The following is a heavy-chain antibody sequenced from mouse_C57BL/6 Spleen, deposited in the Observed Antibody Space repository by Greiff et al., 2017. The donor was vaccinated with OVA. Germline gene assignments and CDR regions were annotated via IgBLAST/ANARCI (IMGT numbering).Heavy chain of an antibody. CDR3: ARDDGYSYFDY. J-gene: IGHJ2*01. D-gene: IGHD2-3*01. Sequence: ESGPSLVKPSQSLSLTCSVTGYSITSGYYWNWIRQFPGNKLEWMGYISYDGSNNYNPSLKNRISITRDTSKNQFFLKLNSVTTEDTATYYCARDDGYSYFDYWGQGTTLTVSS. CDR2: ISYDGSN. CDR1: GYSITSGYY. V-gene: IGHV3-6*01.